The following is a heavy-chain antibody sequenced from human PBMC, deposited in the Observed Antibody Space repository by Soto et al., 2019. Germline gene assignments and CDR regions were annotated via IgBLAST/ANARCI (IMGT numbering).Heavy chain of an antibody. D-gene: IGHD3-10*01. V-gene: IGHV5-51*01. CDR1: VYSFTSYW. Sequence: PGESLKIACKGSVYSFTSYWIGWVRQMPGKGLEWMGIIYPGDSDTRYSPSFQGQVTISADKSISTAYLQWSSLKASDTAMYYCARGITMVRGVANWFDPWGQGTLVTVSS. CDR3: ARGITMVRGVANWFDP. CDR2: IYPGDSDT. J-gene: IGHJ5*02.